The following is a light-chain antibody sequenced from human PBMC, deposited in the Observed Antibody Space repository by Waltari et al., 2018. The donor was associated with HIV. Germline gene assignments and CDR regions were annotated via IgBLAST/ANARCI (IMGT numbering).Light chain of an antibody. J-gene: IGLJ2*01. CDR3: YSTDSSDKHGV. Sequence: SYELTPPPTVSVSPGQTARITCSGDALPKKYAYWYQKKYGQATVQVVYEDSKRPSGIPERFSGSTSGTVATLTISGAQVEDEADFYCYSTDSSDKHGVFGGGTKLTVL. CDR1: ALPKKY. V-gene: IGLV3-10*01. CDR2: EDS.